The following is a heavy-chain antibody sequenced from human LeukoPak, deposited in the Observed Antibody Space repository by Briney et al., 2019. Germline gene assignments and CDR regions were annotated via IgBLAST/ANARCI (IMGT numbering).Heavy chain of an antibody. CDR1: GFTVCSNY. CDR3: ARGAGYNYPYYFDY. D-gene: IGHD5-24*01. CDR2: IYSGGGT. V-gene: IGHV3-53*01. J-gene: IGHJ4*02. Sequence: GGSLRLSCAASGFTVCSNYMNWVRQAPGKGLEWVSVIYSGGGTYYADSVKGRFTISRDNSKNTLYLQMNSLRAEDTAVYYCARGAGYNYPYYFDYWGQGTLVTVSS.